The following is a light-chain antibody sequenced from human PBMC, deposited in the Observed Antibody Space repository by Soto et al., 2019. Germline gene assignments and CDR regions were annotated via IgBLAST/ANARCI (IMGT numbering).Light chain of an antibody. V-gene: IGKV3-20*01. CDR2: GAS. CDR3: HHFDRSPT. CDR1: QSVGSNY. J-gene: IGKJ4*01. Sequence: EIVLTQSPDTLSLSPGERATLSCRASQSVGSNYLAWYQQKPGQAPRLLIYGASNRATGIPDRFGGSGSGTDFTLTISRLEPEDFAVYHCHHFDRSPTFGGGTKVEIK.